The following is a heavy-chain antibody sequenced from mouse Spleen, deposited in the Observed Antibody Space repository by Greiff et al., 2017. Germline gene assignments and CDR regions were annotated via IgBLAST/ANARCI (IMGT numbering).Heavy chain of an antibody. J-gene: IGHJ3*01. V-gene: IGHV5-9-1*01. Sequence: EVKLVESGGGLVKPGGSLKLSCAASGFTFSSYAMSWVRQTPEKRLEWVATISSGGSYTYYPDSVKGRFTISRDNAKNTLYLQMSSLRSEDTAMYYCASLYDPFAYWGQGTLVTVSA. CDR2: ISSGGSYT. CDR1: GFTFSSYA. D-gene: IGHD2-3*01. CDR3: ASLYDPFAY.